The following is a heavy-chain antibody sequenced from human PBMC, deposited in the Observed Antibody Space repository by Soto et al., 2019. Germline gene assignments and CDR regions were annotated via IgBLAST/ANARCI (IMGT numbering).Heavy chain of an antibody. CDR2: ISDSGDSA. CDR1: GFTFSIYG. J-gene: IGHJ3*01. V-gene: IGHV3-23*01. CDR3: ARPYGGKIGDAPDL. Sequence: LRLSCSASGFTFSIYGMSWVRQVPGKGLEWVSTISDSGDSAYYADSVKGRFTISRDNSKNTLYLQMNSLRAEDTAVYYCARPYGGKIGDAPDLWGQGTMVTVSS. D-gene: IGHD2-15*01.